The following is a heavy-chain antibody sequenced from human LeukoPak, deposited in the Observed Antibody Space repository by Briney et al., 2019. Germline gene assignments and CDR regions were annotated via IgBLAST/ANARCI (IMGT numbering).Heavy chain of an antibody. CDR2: INHSGST. D-gene: IGHD6-13*01. CDR3: ASLAAAGRLGFQH. J-gene: IGHJ1*01. V-gene: IGHV4-34*01. CDR1: GGSFSGYY. Sequence: SETLSLTCAVYGGSFSGYYWSWIRQPPGKGLEWIGEINHSGSTNYNPSPKSRVTISVDTSKNQFSLKLSSVTAADTAVYYCASLAAAGRLGFQHWGQGTLVTVSS.